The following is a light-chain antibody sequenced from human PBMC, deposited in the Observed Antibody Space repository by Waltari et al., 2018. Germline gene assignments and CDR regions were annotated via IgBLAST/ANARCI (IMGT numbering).Light chain of an antibody. CDR2: EFN. CDR1: SSDVGSYNL. J-gene: IGLJ1*01. Sequence: QSALTQPASVSGSPGQSITISCTGTSSDVGSYNLVSWFQQYPDKAPKLIIFEFNKRPAWCSKRFSGSKSGNTASLTISGRQAEDEADYYCCSYAGSGIYVFGSGAKVTVL. V-gene: IGLV2-23*02. CDR3: CSYAGSGIYV.